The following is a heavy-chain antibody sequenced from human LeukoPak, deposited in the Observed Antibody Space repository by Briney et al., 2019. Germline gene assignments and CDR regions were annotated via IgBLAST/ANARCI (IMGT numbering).Heavy chain of an antibody. V-gene: IGHV3-23*01. CDR1: GFTFSSYA. Sequence: GGSLRLSCAASGFTFSSYAMTWVRQAPGKGPEWVSTIRGSDDSTYYADSVKGRFTISRDNSKNTPYLQMNSLRAEDTAIYYCAKDTGPAAGITADYWGQGTLVTVSS. CDR3: AKDTGPAAGITADY. CDR2: IRGSDDST. D-gene: IGHD6-13*01. J-gene: IGHJ4*02.